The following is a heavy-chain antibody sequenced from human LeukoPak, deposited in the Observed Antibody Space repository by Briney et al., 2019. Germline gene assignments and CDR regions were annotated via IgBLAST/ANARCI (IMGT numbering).Heavy chain of an antibody. V-gene: IGHV1-18*01. J-gene: IGHJ3*02. D-gene: IGHD6-13*01. CDR2: ISAYSGNT. CDR3: ARRYSSSWYDAFDI. CDR1: GYTFTNYG. Sequence: ASVKVSCRASGYTFTNYGISWVRQAPGQGLEWMGWISAYSGNTNYAQNLQGRVTMTTDTSTSTAYMELSRLRSDDTAVYYCARRYSSSWYDAFDIWGQGTMVTVSS.